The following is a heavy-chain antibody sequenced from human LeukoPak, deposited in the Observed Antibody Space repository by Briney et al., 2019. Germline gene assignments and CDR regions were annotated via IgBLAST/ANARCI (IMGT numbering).Heavy chain of an antibody. CDR2: ISGSGGST. V-gene: IGHV3-23*01. CDR1: GFTFSSYA. D-gene: IGHD4/OR15-4a*01. Sequence: GGSLRLSCAASGFTFSSYAMSWVRQAPGKGLEWVSAISGSGGSTYYADSVKGRFTISRDNSKNTLYLQMNSLRAEDTAVYYCAKVDAKTYYYYYYLDVWGKGTMVTVSS. CDR3: AKVDAKTYYYYYYLDV. J-gene: IGHJ6*03.